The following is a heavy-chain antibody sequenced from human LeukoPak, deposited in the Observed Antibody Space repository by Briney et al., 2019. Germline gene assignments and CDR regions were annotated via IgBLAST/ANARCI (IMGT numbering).Heavy chain of an antibody. J-gene: IGHJ4*02. CDR1: GFTFSSYS. CDR2: ISSSSSYI. V-gene: IGHV3-21*01. CDR3: ARDRGYCSGGSCAIDY. Sequence: GGSLRLSCAPSGFTFSSYSMNWVRQAPGKRLECVSPISSSSSYIYYADSVKGRFTISRDNAKNSVYLQMNSLRAEDTAVYYCARDRGYCSGGSCAIDYWGQGTLVTVSS. D-gene: IGHD2-15*01.